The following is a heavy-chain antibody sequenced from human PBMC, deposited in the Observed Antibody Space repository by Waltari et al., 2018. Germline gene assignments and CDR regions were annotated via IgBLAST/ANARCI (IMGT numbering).Heavy chain of an antibody. J-gene: IGHJ3*02. V-gene: IGHV3-30-3*01. CDR3: AREGGAVGAFDI. D-gene: IGHD2-2*01. CDR2: KSYDGSNK. Sequence: QVQLVESGGGVVQPGRSLRLSCAASGFTFRSYAMHWVRQAPGKGLEGVAVKSYDGSNKYYADSVKGRFTISRDNSKNTLYLQMNSLRAEDTAVYYCAREGGAVGAFDIWGQGTMVTVSS. CDR1: GFTFRSYA.